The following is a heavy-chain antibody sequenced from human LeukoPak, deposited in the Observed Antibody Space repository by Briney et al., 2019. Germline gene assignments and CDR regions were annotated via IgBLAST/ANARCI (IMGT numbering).Heavy chain of an antibody. Sequence: GGSLRLSCTVSGFTVSSNSMSWVRQAPGKGLEWVSFIYSDNTHYSDSVKGQFTISRDNSKNTLYLQMNSLRAEDTAVYYCARRAGAYSHPYDYWGQGTLVTVSS. CDR3: ARRAGAYSHPYDY. D-gene: IGHD4/OR15-4a*01. CDR1: GFTVSSNS. V-gene: IGHV3-53*01. J-gene: IGHJ4*02. CDR2: IYSDNT.